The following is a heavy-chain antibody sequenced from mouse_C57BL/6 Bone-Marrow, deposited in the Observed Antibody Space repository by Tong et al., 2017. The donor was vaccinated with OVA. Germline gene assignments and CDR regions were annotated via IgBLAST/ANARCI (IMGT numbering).Heavy chain of an antibody. D-gene: IGHD2-1*01. J-gene: IGHJ2*01. Sequence: EVQLQESGPELVKPGASVKISCKASGYSFTGYFMNWVKQSHGKSLEWIGRINPYNGDTFYNQKFKGKATLTVDKSPSTAYMELRRLTSEDTAVYYGAREGFYGTLLGYWGQGTTLTVSS. V-gene: IGHV1-20*01. CDR3: AREGFYGTLLGY. CDR2: INPYNGDT. CDR1: GYSFTGYF.